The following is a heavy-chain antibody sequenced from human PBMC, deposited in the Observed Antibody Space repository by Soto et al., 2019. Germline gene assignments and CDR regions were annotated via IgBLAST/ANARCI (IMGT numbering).Heavy chain of an antibody. J-gene: IGHJ6*02. V-gene: IGHV3-23*01. CDR2: ISGSGGST. CDR1: GFTFSSYS. Sequence: PGGSLRLSCAASGFTFSSYSMSWVRHAPGKGLEWVSAISGSGGSTYYADSVKGRFTISRDNSKNTLYLQMNSLRAEDTAVYYCAKGEYYGSGSSLYYYYGMDVWGQGTTVTVSS. D-gene: IGHD3-10*01. CDR3: AKGEYYGSGSSLYYYYGMDV.